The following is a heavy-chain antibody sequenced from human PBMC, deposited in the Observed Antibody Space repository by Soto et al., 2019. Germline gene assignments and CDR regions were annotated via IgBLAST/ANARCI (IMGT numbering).Heavy chain of an antibody. Sequence: GLRTLFSASSCFTFGGYTCSLVLQPKGEGWYWVSSISSSSSYIYHADSVKGRFTISRDNSKNTLYLQMNSLRAEDTAVYYCAKDHPYDFWSGYRIGYYYYGMDVCGQGTTVTVSS. CDR1: CFTFGGYT. J-gene: IGHJ6*02. CDR2: ISSSSSYI. V-gene: IGHV3-21*04. D-gene: IGHD3-3*01. CDR3: AKDHPYDFWSGYRIGYYYYGMDV.